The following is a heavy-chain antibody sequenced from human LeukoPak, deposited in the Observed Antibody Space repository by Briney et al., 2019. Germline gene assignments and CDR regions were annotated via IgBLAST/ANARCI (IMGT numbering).Heavy chain of an antibody. V-gene: IGHV4-59*01. CDR2: VYYSGTT. D-gene: IGHD1-1*01. Sequence: SETLSLTCTVSGGSISSYYWSWIRQPPGKGLEWMGYVYYSGTTNYNPSLKSRVTISVDTSKNQLSLKLSSVTAADTAVYFCARDPQGGTTSDAFDIWGQGTMVTVSS. CDR1: GGSISSYY. CDR3: ARDPQGGTTSDAFDI. J-gene: IGHJ3*02.